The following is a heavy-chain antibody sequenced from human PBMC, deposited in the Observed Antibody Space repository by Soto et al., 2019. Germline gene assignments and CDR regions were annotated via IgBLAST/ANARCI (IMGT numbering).Heavy chain of an antibody. V-gene: IGHV3-15*01. D-gene: IGHD3-10*01. CDR2: IKSETDGATT. J-gene: IGHJ4*02. Sequence: EVQLVESGGGLVKPGGSLRLSCTASGFTFTNAWMSWVRQAPGKGLEWVGRIKSETDGATTDYAAPVKGRFTISRADSTHTLYLHMNSLKTEDTAVYYCTRTILQWFGESDWGQGTLVTVSS. CDR1: GFTFTNAW. CDR3: TRTILQWFGESD.